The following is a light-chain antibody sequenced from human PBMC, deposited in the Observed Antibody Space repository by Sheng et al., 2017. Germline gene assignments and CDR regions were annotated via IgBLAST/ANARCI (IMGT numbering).Light chain of an antibody. CDR1: QSVRSY. CDR3: QQRYNWPPYT. J-gene: IGKJ2*01. V-gene: IGKV3-15*01. Sequence: EIVMTQSPATLSVSPGEGATLSCRASQSVRSYLAWYQQKPGQAPRLLIYGGSTRATGIPARFSGSGSGTEFTLTITSLEPEDFAIYYCQQRYNWPPYTFGQGTKLEIK. CDR2: GGS.